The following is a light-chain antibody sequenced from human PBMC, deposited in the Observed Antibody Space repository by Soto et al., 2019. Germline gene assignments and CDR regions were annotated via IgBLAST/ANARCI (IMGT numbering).Light chain of an antibody. CDR2: DVS. CDR3: SSFTSCSTLV. Sequence: QSVLTQPPSVSGSPGQSVTISCTGTSSDVGSYNRVSWYQQPPGTAPKVMIYDVSNRPSGVPDRFSGSKSGNTASLTISGLQAEDEADYYCSSFTSCSTLVFGGGTKLTVL. CDR1: SSDVGSYNR. J-gene: IGLJ2*01. V-gene: IGLV2-18*02.